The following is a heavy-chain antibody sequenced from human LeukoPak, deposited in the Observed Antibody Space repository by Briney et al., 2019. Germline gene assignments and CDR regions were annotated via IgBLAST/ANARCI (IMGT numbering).Heavy chain of an antibody. D-gene: IGHD3-10*01. V-gene: IGHV1-69*06. CDR2: IIPIFGTA. CDR1: GGTFSSYA. J-gene: IGHJ6*04. Sequence: SVKVSCKASGGTFSSYAISWVRQAPGQGLEWMGGIIPIFGTANYAQKFQGRVTITADKSTCTAYMELSSLRSEDTAVYYCARERSYYGSGSYYYYYGMDVWGKGTTVTVSS. CDR3: ARERSYYGSGSYYYYYGMDV.